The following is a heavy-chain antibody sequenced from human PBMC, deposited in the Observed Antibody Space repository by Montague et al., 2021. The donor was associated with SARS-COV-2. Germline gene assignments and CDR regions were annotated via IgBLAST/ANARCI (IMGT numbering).Heavy chain of an antibody. V-gene: IGHV4-39*02. CDR2: IYDSGST. CDR1: GGSISSNNYY. D-gene: IGHD5-12*01. Sequence: SETLSLTCTVSGGSISSNNYYWVWIRQPPGKGLEWIGSIYDSGSTYYNPPLKSRVTISVDTSKNHFSLKLNSVTAADTAVYYCARRGRKLLPVATTIGGFDIWGQGTMVTVSS. J-gene: IGHJ3*02. CDR3: ARRGRKLLPVATTIGGFDI.